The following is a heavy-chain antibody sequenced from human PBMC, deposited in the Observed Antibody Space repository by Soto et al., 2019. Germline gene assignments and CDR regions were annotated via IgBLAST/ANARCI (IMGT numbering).Heavy chain of an antibody. Sequence: DVQLLESGGDLVQPGWPLRLSCVASGFTFSSYGMSWVRQDPGKGLEWVSSIRDTGDTTYYADSVKGRFTVSRDNSKNTLYLHMNSLGAADTAMYYCAKLFSSGCYFLDYWGQGALVTVAA. V-gene: IGHV3-23*01. D-gene: IGHD6-19*01. J-gene: IGHJ4*02. CDR1: GFTFSSYG. CDR2: IRDTGDTT. CDR3: AKLFSSGCYFLDY.